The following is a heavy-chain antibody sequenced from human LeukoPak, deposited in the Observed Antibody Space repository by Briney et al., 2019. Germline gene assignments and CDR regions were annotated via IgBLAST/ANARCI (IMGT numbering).Heavy chain of an antibody. Sequence: GASVKVSCKASGYTFTSCGISWVRQAPGQGLEWMGWISAYNGNTNYAQKLQGRVTMTTDTSTSTAYMELRSLRSDDTAVYYCARSSWLLSPYYYYMDVWGKGTTVTISS. CDR1: GYTFTSCG. V-gene: IGHV1-18*01. CDR3: ARSSWLLSPYYYYMDV. D-gene: IGHD3-9*01. CDR2: ISAYNGNT. J-gene: IGHJ6*03.